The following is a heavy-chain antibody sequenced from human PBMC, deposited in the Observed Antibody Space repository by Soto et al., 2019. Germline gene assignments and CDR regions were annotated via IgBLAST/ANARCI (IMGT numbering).Heavy chain of an antibody. CDR1: GGIFSDYA. Sequence: QVQLVQSGGEVRKPGTSVKVSCRASGGIFSDYAISWVRQAPGQGLEWVGGIVPKYGTAKYARKFEDRVTLTADELSNTVYMEMNGLRSEDTALYYCARDMLSSLVVETPHLFESWGQGTRLTVSS. CDR3: ARDMLSSLVVETPHLFES. J-gene: IGHJ5*01. D-gene: IGHD2-21*01. CDR2: IVPKYGTA. V-gene: IGHV1-69*12.